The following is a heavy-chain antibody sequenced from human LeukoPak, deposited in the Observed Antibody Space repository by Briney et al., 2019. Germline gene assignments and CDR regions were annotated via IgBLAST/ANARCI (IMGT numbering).Heavy chain of an antibody. D-gene: IGHD6-13*01. Sequence: ASVKVSCKASGYTFTSYDINWVRQATGQGLEWMGWMNPNSGNTGYAQKFQGRVTMTRNTSISTAYMELSSLRSEDTAVYYCAREVAAAGQRGGRSWFDPWGQGTLVTVSS. CDR3: AREVAAAGQRGGRSWFDP. V-gene: IGHV1-8*01. CDR2: MNPNSGNT. CDR1: GYTFTSYD. J-gene: IGHJ5*02.